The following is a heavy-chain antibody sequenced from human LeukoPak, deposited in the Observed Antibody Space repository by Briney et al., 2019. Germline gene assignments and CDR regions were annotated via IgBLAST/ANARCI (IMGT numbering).Heavy chain of an antibody. CDR1: GFTFSSYS. V-gene: IGHV3-21*01. D-gene: IGHD3-3*01. J-gene: IGHJ6*03. CDR3: ASPPWTDRVFGVVRYYYYMDV. CDR2: ISSSSSYI. Sequence: GGSLRLSCAASGFTFSSYSMNWVRQAPGKGLEWVSSISSSSSYIYYADSVKGRFTISRDNAKNSLYLQMNSLRAEDTAVYYCASPPWTDRVFGVVRYYYYMDVWGKGTTVTVSS.